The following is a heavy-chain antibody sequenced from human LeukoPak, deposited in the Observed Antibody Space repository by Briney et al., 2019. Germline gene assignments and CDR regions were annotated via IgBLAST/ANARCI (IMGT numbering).Heavy chain of an antibody. V-gene: IGHV1-46*01. CDR3: ARRDCVGDCYSNWFDP. CDR2: INPRGGST. J-gene: IGHJ5*02. Sequence: ASVKVSCKASGYTFTNYFMHWVRQAPGQGLEWMGIINPRGGSTGYAQKFQGRITMTTDMSTRTVYMELSSLESEDTSVYYCARRDCVGDCYSNWFDPWGQGTLVTVSS. D-gene: IGHD2-21*02. CDR1: GYTFTNYF.